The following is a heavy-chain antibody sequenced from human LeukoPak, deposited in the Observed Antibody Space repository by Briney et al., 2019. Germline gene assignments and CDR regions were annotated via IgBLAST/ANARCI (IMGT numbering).Heavy chain of an antibody. CDR2: INHSGST. Sequence: SETLSLTCAVYGGSFSGYYWSWIRQPPGKGLEWIGEINHSGSTNYNPSLKSRVTISVDTSKIQFSLKLSSVTAADTAVYYCASQGSGWADYWGQGTLVTVSS. V-gene: IGHV4-34*01. CDR3: ASQGSGWADY. J-gene: IGHJ4*02. D-gene: IGHD6-19*01. CDR1: GGSFSGYY.